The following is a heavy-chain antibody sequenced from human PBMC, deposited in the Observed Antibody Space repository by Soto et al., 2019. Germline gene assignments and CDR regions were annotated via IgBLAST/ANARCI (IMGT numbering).Heavy chain of an antibody. V-gene: IGHV1-69*01. CDR3: ARDKKGDCSGGSCYSHYYGMDV. J-gene: IGHJ6*02. D-gene: IGHD2-15*01. Sequence: QVQLVQSGAEVKKPGSSVKVSCKASGGTFSSYAISWVRQAPGQGLEWMGGIIPIFGTGNYAQKFQGRVTITADESTSTAYMELSSLRSEDTAVYYCARDKKGDCSGGSCYSHYYGMDVWGQGTTVTVSS. CDR2: IIPIFGTG. CDR1: GGTFSSYA.